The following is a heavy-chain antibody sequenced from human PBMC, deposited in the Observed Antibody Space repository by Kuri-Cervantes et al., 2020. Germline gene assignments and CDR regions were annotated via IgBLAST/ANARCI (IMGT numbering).Heavy chain of an antibody. CDR2: ISWNSGSI. Sequence: SLKISCAASGFTFDDYAMHWVRQAPGKGLEWVSGISWNSGSIGYADSVKGRFTISRDNAKNSLYLQMNSLRAEDTASYHCARESGSGSPYWGQGTLVTVSS. CDR3: ARESGSGSPY. J-gene: IGHJ4*02. V-gene: IGHV3-9*01. D-gene: IGHD1-26*01. CDR1: GFTFDDYA.